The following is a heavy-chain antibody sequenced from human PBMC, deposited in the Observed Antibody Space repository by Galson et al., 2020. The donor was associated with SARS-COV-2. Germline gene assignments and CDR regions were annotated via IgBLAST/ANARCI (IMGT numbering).Heavy chain of an antibody. CDR1: GFTFSTYW. J-gene: IGHJ4*02. D-gene: IGHD6-13*01. CDR2: IKQDGSER. CDR3: ARRLAGAALSLCY. V-gene: IGHV3-7*01. Sequence: GGSLRLSCAASGFTFSTYWMSWVRQAPGKGLEWLANIKQDGSERYYVDSVKGRITISRDNANNSLYLQMRSLRVEDTAMYYCARRLAGAALSLCYWGQGALVTVSS.